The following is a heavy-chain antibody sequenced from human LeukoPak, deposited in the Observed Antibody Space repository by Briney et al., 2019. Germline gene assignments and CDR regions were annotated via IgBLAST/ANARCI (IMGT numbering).Heavy chain of an antibody. CDR2: ISAYNGNT. CDR1: GGTFSSYA. J-gene: IGHJ5*02. D-gene: IGHD6-13*01. Sequence: ASVKVSCKASGGTFSSYAISWVRQAPGQGLEWMGWISAYNGNTNYAQKLQGRVTMTTDTSTSTAYMELRSLRSDDTAVYYCARGRPAAGIVWFDPWGQGTLVTVSS. V-gene: IGHV1-18*01. CDR3: ARGRPAAGIVWFDP.